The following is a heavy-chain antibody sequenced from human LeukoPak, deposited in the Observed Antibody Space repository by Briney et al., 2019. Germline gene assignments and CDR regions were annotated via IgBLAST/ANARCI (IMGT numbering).Heavy chain of an antibody. CDR2: ISNSGHNV. Sequence: QTGGSLRLSCAASGFTFSSYEMTWVRQAPGKGLEYISYISNSGHNVHYADSVKGRFTISRDNAKSSLYLQVDSLRAEDTAVYYCARDQGKYSHGQLDYWGQGILVTVSA. D-gene: IGHD5-18*01. J-gene: IGHJ4*02. CDR3: ARDQGKYSHGQLDY. CDR1: GFTFSSYE. V-gene: IGHV3-48*03.